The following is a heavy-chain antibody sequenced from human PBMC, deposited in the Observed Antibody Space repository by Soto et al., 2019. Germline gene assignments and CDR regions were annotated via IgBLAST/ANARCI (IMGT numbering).Heavy chain of an antibody. CDR3: ARDSPPVDY. CDR2: IYHSVST. Sequence: PSETLSLTCAVSGGSISSGGYSWSWIRQPPGKGPECIGYIYHSVSTYYNPSLKSRVTISVDRSKNQFSLKLSSVTAADTAVYYCARDSPPVDYWGQGTLVTVSS. CDR1: GGSISSGGYS. V-gene: IGHV4-30-2*01. J-gene: IGHJ4*02.